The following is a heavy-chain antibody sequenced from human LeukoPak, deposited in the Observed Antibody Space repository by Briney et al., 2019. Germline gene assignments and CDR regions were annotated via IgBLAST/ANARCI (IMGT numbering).Heavy chain of an antibody. CDR1: GYTFTSYG. D-gene: IGHD6-19*01. Sequence: GASVKVSCKASGYTFTSYGISWARQAPGQGLEWMGWISAYNGNTNYAQKLQGRVTMTTDTSTSTAYMELRSLRSDDTAVYYCARFSTGLPTVAGLVHDDYWGQGTLVTVSS. J-gene: IGHJ4*02. CDR3: ARFSTGLPTVAGLVHDDY. V-gene: IGHV1-18*01. CDR2: ISAYNGNT.